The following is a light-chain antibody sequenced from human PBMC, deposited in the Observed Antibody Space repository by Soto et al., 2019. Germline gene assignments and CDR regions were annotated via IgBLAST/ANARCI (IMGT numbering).Light chain of an antibody. CDR2: DVS. J-gene: IGLJ1*01. V-gene: IGLV2-14*03. CDR3: RPYTRRSTYV. Sequence: QPALTQPASVSGSPGQSIAIPCSGTSSGVGSYNVVSWYQQHPGKAPKLVIYDVSNRPSGVSPRFSGAKSGNTASLTIAGLQAEDEADYYCRPYTRRSTYVFATGTKVTVL. CDR1: SSGVGSYNV.